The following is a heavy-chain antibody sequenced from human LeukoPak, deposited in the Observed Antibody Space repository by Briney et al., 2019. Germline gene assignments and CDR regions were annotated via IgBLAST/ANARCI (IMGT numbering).Heavy chain of an antibody. J-gene: IGHJ4*02. CDR2: ISYDGSNK. CDR1: GFTFSSYG. CDR3: ATGWESRDGYNTY. V-gene: IGHV3-30*03. Sequence: PGGSLRLSCAASGFTFSSYGMHWVRQAPGKGLEWVAVISYDGSNKYYADSVKGRFTISRDNSKNTLYLQMNSLRAEDTAVYYCATGWESRDGYNTYWGQGTLVTVSS. D-gene: IGHD5-24*01.